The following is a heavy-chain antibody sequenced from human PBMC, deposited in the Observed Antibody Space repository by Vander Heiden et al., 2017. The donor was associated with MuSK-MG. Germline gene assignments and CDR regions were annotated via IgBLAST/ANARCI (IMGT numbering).Heavy chain of an antibody. J-gene: IGHJ4*02. V-gene: IGHV3-23*04. CDR1: GFTFSSYA. Sequence: EVQLVESGGGLVQPGGSLRLSCAASGFTFSSYAMSWVRQAPGKGLEWVSAMSGSGGSTYYADSVKGRVTISRDNSKNTLYRQMNSLRAEETAVYYCAKGKFGGGWCGEYTSFDYWGQGTMVTVYS. D-gene: IGHD3-10*01. CDR2: MSGSGGST. CDR3: AKGKFGGGWCGEYTSFDY.